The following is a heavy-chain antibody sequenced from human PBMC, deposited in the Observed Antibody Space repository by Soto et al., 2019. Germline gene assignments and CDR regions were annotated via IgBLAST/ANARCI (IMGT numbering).Heavy chain of an antibody. CDR3: ASSVIGYCSGASCHPPLYYYYGLDV. D-gene: IGHD2-15*01. V-gene: IGHV4-39*01. CDR2: IYYSGST. CDR1: GGSISSSSYY. J-gene: IGHJ6*02. Sequence: SETLSLTCTDSGGSISSSSYYWGWIRQPPGKGLEWIGSIYYSGSTYYNPSLKSRVTISVDTSKNQFSLKLSSVTAADTAVYYCASSVIGYCSGASCHPPLYYYYGLDVWGQGTTVTVSS.